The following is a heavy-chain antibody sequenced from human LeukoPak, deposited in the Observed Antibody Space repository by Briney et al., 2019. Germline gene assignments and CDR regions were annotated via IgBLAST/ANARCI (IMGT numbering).Heavy chain of an antibody. Sequence: PSGTLSLTCTMSGGGDSITDYYWSWIRQPPGKGLEWLGYVYYRGSTDYSPSLKSRLIISLDTSKSQFSLRLSSVTAADTAVYYCARGGYDNSGSFGSFDAFDIWGQGTMVTVSS. J-gene: IGHJ3*02. D-gene: IGHD3-22*01. V-gene: IGHV4-59*01. CDR2: VYYRGST. CDR3: ARGGYDNSGSFGSFDAFDI. CDR1: GGGDSITDYY.